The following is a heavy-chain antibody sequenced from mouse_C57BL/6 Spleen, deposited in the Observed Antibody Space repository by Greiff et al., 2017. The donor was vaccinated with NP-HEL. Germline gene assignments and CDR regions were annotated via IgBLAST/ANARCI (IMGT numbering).Heavy chain of an antibody. Sequence: DVHLVESGGGLVKPGGSLKLSCAASGFTFSSYAMSWVRQTPEKRLEWVATISDGGSYTYYPDNVKGRFTISRDNAKNNLYLQMSHLKSEDTAMYYCARETGYFDVWGTGTTVTVSS. V-gene: IGHV5-4*01. CDR3: ARETGYFDV. CDR2: ISDGGSYT. CDR1: GFTFSSYA. J-gene: IGHJ1*03.